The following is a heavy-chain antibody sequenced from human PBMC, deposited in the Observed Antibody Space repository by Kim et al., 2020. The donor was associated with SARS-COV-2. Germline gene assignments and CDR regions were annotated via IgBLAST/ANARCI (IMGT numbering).Heavy chain of an antibody. V-gene: IGHV3-7*01. J-gene: IGHJ6*02. D-gene: IGHD3-10*01. CDR1: GFTFSSYW. CDR2: IKQDGSEK. CDR3: ARDSWVRVLFEYYYYGMDD. Sequence: GGSLRLSCAASGFTFSSYWMSWVRQAPGKGLEWVANIKQDGSEKYYVDSVKGRFTISRDNAKNSLYLQMNSLRAEDTAVYYCARDSWVRVLFEYYYYGMDDWGQGPTVTVSS.